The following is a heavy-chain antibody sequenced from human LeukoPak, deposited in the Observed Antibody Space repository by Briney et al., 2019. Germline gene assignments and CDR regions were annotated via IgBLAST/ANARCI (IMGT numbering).Heavy chain of an antibody. D-gene: IGHD3-10*01. V-gene: IGHV1-69*05. CDR1: GGTFSSYA. J-gene: IGHJ4*02. CDR2: IIPIFGTA. CDR3: ARDGKALVRGVHDY. Sequence: SVKVSCKASGGTFSSYAISWVRQAPGQGLEWMGGIIPIFGTANYAQKLQGRVTMTTDTSTSTAYMELRSLRSDDTAVYYCARDGKALVRGVHDYWGQGTLVTVSS.